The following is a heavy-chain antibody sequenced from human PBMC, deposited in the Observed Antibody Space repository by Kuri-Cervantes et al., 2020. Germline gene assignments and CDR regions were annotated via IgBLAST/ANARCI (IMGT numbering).Heavy chain of an antibody. Sequence: GGSLRLSCVGSGFTVSNYMTWVRQAPGKRLEWVSYISSSGSTIYYADSVKGRFTISRDNAKNSLFLQMNSLRAEDTAVYYCARGPTGGVGGVNFYGMDVWGQGTTVTVSS. CDR3: ARGPTGGVGGVNFYGMDV. CDR1: GFTVSNY. J-gene: IGHJ6*02. CDR2: ISSSGSTI. D-gene: IGHD3-16*01. V-gene: IGHV3-48*03.